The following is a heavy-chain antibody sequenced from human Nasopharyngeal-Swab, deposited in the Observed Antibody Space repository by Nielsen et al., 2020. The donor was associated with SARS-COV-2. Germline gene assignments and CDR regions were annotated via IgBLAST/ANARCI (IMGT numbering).Heavy chain of an antibody. D-gene: IGHD3-3*01. CDR2: IGRYGTDI. V-gene: IGHV3-21*01. J-gene: IGHJ6*02. Sequence: VRQAPGKGLEWVSSIGRYGTDIFHADSVKGRFSVFRDAANKSIYLQMRSLRAEDTAVYYRARGTVFGVANGMDVWGQGTTVTVSS. CDR3: ARGTVFGVANGMDV.